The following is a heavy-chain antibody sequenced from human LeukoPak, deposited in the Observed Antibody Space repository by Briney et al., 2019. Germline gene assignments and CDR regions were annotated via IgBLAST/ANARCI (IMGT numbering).Heavy chain of an antibody. CDR1: GFAFSNYW. V-gene: IGHV3-7*03. CDR3: AKDQGRGYSYGPDY. D-gene: IGHD5-18*01. Sequence: GGSLRLSCAASGFAFSNYWMSWVRQAPGKGLEWAATVKQDGREKYYVESVKGRFTISRDNAKNSLFLQMDSLRAEDTAVYYCAKDQGRGYSYGPDYWGQGTLVTVSS. CDR2: VKQDGREK. J-gene: IGHJ4*02.